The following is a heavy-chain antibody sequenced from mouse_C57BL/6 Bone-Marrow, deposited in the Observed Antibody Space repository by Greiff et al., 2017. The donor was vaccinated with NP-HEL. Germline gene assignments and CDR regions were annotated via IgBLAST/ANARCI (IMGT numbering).Heavy chain of an antibody. CDR3: AREGGSSYWFAY. V-gene: IGHV1-64*01. Sequence: QVQLQQPGAELVKPGASVKLSCKASGYTFTSYWMHWVKQRPGQGLEWIGMIHPNSGSTNYNEKFKSKATLTVDKSSSTAYMQLSSLTSEDSAVDYCAREGGSSYWFAYWGQGTLVTVSA. CDR2: IHPNSGST. J-gene: IGHJ3*01. D-gene: IGHD1-1*01. CDR1: GYTFTSYW.